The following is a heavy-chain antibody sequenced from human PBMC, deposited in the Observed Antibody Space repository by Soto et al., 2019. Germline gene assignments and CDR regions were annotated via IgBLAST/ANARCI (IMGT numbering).Heavy chain of an antibody. Sequence: ASLKVSCKTSGCTFTSYAMHGVRHTHGQRLEWMGWINAGNGNTKYSQKFQGRVTITRDTSASTAYMELSSLRSEDTAVYYCARDQPYSSSWYAEGAFDIWGQGTMVTVSS. J-gene: IGHJ3*02. CDR3: ARDQPYSSSWYAEGAFDI. V-gene: IGHV1-3*01. D-gene: IGHD6-13*01. CDR2: INAGNGNT. CDR1: GCTFTSYA.